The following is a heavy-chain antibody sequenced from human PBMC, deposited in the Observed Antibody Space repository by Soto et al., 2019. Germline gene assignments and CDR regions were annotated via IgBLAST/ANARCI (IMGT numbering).Heavy chain of an antibody. V-gene: IGHV3-30*18. J-gene: IGHJ6*02. CDR1: GFTFSSYG. Sequence: QPGGSLRLSCAASGFTFSSYGMHWVRQAPGKGLEWVAVISYDGSNKYYADSVKGRFTISRGNSKNTLYLQMNSLRAEDTAVYYCAKPGYCSSTSCFSGVVNYYYYGMDVWGQGTTVTVSS. CDR3: AKPGYCSSTSCFSGVVNYYYYGMDV. D-gene: IGHD2-2*01. CDR2: ISYDGSNK.